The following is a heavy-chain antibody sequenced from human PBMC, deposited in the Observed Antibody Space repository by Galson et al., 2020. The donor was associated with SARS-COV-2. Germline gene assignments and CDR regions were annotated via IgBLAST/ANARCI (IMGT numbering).Heavy chain of an antibody. V-gene: IGHV1-24*01. Sequence: ASVKVSCKVSGYTLTELSMHWVRQAPGKGLEWMGGFDPEDGETIYAQKFQGRVTMTEDTSTDTAYMELSSLRSEDTAVYYCATGDGVVILFLDAFDIWGQGTMVTVSS. CDR3: ATGDGVVILFLDAFDI. CDR1: GYTLTELS. CDR2: FDPEDGET. J-gene: IGHJ3*02. D-gene: IGHD3-3*01.